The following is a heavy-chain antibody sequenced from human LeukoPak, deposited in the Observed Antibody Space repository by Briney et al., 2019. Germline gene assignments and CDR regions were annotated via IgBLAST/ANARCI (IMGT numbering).Heavy chain of an antibody. Sequence: KSSETLSLTCTVSGGSISSYYWSWVRQPPENGLEWIGYIYYSGSTNYNPSLKSRVTISVDTSKNQFSLQLTSVTAADTAVYFCTRGGSNFDYWGQGTLVTVSS. CDR1: GGSISSYY. J-gene: IGHJ4*02. CDR2: IYYSGST. D-gene: IGHD3-10*01. V-gene: IGHV4-59*01. CDR3: TRGGSNFDY.